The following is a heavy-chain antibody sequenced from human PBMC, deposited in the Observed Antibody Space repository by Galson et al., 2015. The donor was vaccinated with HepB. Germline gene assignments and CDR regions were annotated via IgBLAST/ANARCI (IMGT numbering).Heavy chain of an antibody. Sequence: SVKVSCKASGHTFTSYYMHWVRQAPGQGLEWMGIINPSGGSTSYAQKFQGRVTMTRDTSTSTVYMELSSLRSEDTAVYYCARDSEPITSTTYYYYGMDVWGQGTTVTVSS. J-gene: IGHJ6*02. CDR2: INPSGGST. CDR1: GHTFTSYY. CDR3: ARDSEPITSTTYYYYGMDV. V-gene: IGHV1-46*01. D-gene: IGHD3-16*01.